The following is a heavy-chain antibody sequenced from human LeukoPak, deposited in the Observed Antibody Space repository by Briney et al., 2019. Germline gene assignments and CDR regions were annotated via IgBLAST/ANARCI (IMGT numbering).Heavy chain of an antibody. J-gene: IGHJ4*02. D-gene: IGHD6-19*01. CDR1: GFTFDDYA. CDR2: ISWDGGST. Sequence: PGGSLRLSCAASGFTFDDYAMHWVRQAPGKGLEWVSLISWDGGSTYYADSVKGRFTISRDNSKNSLYLQMNSLRAEDTALYYCAKDRAYSSGWYYFDYWGQGTLVTVSS. CDR3: AKDRAYSSGWYYFDY. V-gene: IGHV3-43D*03.